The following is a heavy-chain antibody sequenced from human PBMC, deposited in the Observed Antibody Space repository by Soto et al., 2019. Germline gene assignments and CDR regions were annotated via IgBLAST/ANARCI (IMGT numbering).Heavy chain of an antibody. J-gene: IGHJ4*02. V-gene: IGHV4-31*03. D-gene: IGHD3-22*01. Sequence: PSETLSLTCTVSGGSISSGGYYWSWIRQHPGKGLEWIGYIYYSGSTYSNPSLKSRVTISVDTSKNQFTLKLSSVTAEDTAVYYCARVKESGYYFWGEGTLVTVSS. CDR2: IYYSGST. CDR3: ARVKESGYYF. CDR1: GGSISSGGYY.